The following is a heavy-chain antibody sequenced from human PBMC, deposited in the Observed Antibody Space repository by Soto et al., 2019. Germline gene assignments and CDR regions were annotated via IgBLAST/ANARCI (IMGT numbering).Heavy chain of an antibody. D-gene: IGHD6-25*01. Sequence: PSETLSLTCTVSGGSITSSYWSWIRKSPGKGLEWIGYVYSSGSTNYNPSLKSRVTMSVDTSKNQFYLNLSYVTAADTAVYYCFFYESGSREYQLAFWGRGSLVPGSS. V-gene: IGHV4-59*01. CDR2: VYSSGST. J-gene: IGHJ1*01. CDR1: GGSITSSY. CDR3: FFYESGSREYQLAF.